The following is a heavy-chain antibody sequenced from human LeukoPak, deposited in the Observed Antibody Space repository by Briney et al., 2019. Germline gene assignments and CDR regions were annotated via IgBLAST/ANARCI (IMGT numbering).Heavy chain of an antibody. CDR1: GFTFSNSW. CDR3: ARVSSGSYFGYYYYYMDV. J-gene: IGHJ6*03. CDR2: INSDGSST. Sequence: PGGSLSLSCAAPGFTFSNSWRPWFRQPPGRGLVWVSLINSDGSSTSYADSVKGRFTISRDNAKNTLYLQMNSLRAEDTAVYYCARVSSGSYFGYYYYYMDVWGKGTTVTVSS. V-gene: IGHV3-74*01. D-gene: IGHD1-26*01.